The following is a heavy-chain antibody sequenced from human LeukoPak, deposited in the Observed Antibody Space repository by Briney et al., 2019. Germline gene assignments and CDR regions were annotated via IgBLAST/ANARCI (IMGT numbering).Heavy chain of an antibody. V-gene: IGHV3-74*01. Sequence: PGGSLRLSCAASGFSFSSYWMHWVRQAPGKGLVWVSRIKSDGSSTSYADSVKGRFTISRDNAKGTLYLQMHSLRVEDTAVYFCATTYGYGGNSVGPFDGWGQGTLVTVSS. CDR3: ATTYGYGGNSVGPFDG. J-gene: IGHJ4*02. CDR1: GFSFSSYW. D-gene: IGHD4-23*01. CDR2: IKSDGSST.